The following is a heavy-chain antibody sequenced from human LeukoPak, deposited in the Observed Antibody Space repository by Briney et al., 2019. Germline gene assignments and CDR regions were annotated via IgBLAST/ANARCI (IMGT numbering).Heavy chain of an antibody. V-gene: IGHV1-2*02. Sequence: GASVKVSCKASGYTFTGYYMHWVRQAPGQGLEWMGCINPNSGGTNYAQKFQGRVTMTRDTSISTAYMELSRLRSDDTAVYYCARGEYDFWSGDDAFDIWGQGTMVTVSS. J-gene: IGHJ3*02. D-gene: IGHD3-3*01. CDR1: GYTFTGYY. CDR2: INPNSGGT. CDR3: ARGEYDFWSGDDAFDI.